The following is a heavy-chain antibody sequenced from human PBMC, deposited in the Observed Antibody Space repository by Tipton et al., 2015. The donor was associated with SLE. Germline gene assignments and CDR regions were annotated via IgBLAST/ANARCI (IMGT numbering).Heavy chain of an antibody. CDR1: GGSMSNYY. V-gene: IGHV4-59*01. Sequence: TLSLTCTVSGGSMSNYYWNWIRQAPGKGLEWIGYVSYIETTNYNPSFKSRLTISIDTSKNQFFLKLSFVTTADTALYYCARDLAIFGVVPFNYMDIWGKGTTVTVSS. CDR3: ARDLAIFGVVPFNYMDI. J-gene: IGHJ6*03. CDR2: VSYIETT. D-gene: IGHD3-3*01.